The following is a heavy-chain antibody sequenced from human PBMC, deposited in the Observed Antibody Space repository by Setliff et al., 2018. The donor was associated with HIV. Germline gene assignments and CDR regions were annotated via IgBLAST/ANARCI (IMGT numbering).Heavy chain of an antibody. Sequence: SETLSLTCAVSGDSISSSSYYWGWIRQPPGKGLGWIGSIYDSGSTRYNPSIQSRVTVSVDTSKNQFSLNLSSVTAADTAVYYCARTLGSGTFRYYFDYWGQGTLVTVSS. CDR2: IYDSGST. J-gene: IGHJ4*02. CDR3: ARTLGSGTFRYYFDY. V-gene: IGHV4-39*01. D-gene: IGHD3-10*01. CDR1: GDSISSSSYY.